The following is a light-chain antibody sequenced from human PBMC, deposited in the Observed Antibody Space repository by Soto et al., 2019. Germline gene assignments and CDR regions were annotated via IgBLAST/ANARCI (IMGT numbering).Light chain of an antibody. CDR2: AAS. CDR1: QSLTNSF. CDR3: QQYGRLPLS. Sequence: EILLTQSPGTLSLSPGDRATLSCRASQSLTNSFLGWYQQKPGKPPRLLIYAASFRATDIPDRFSGSGSGTDFTLTISRLEPEDFAVYFCQQYGRLPLSFGGGTKVEIK. J-gene: IGKJ4*01. V-gene: IGKV3-20*01.